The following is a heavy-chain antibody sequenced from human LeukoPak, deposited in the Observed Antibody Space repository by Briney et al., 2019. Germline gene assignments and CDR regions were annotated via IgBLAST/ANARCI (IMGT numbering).Heavy chain of an antibody. CDR3: AKVLLFLEWYQGLDY. CDR1: GFSFSDFG. V-gene: IGHV3-33*06. J-gene: IGHJ4*02. CDR2: IWYDGSNK. D-gene: IGHD3-3*01. Sequence: PGGSLRLSCAASGFSFSDFGMHWVRQAPDKGLEWVAIIWYDGSNKYYADSVKGRFTISRDNSKNTLYLQMNSLRVEDTAVYYCAKVLLFLEWYQGLDYWGQGTLVTVSS.